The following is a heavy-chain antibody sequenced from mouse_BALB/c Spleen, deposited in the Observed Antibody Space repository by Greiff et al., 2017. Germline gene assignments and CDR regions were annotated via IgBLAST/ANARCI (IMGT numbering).Heavy chain of an antibody. CDR3: ARKMITTAMDY. J-gene: IGHJ4*01. D-gene: IGHD2-4*01. CDR1: GYTFSSYW. V-gene: IGHV1-9*01. CDR2: ILPGSGST. Sequence: QVQLQQSGAELMKPGASVKISCKATGYTFSSYWIEWVKQRPGHGLEWIGEILPGSGSTNYNEKFKGKATFTADTSSNTAYMQLSSLTSEDSAVYYCARKMITTAMDYWGQGTSVTVSS.